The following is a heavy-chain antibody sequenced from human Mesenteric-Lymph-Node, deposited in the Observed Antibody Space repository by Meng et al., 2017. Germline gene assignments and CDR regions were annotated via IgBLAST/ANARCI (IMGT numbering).Heavy chain of an antibody. V-gene: IGHV3-11*01. Sequence: GESLKISCAASGFTFSDSYMTWIRQAPGKGLEWVSDISRSGTTTYYADSVKGRFTISRDNAENSLYLQMNSLKTEDTAVYYCTRNIGDYRPIDFRGQGTRVT. CDR1: GFTFSDSY. CDR3: TRNIGDYRPIDF. J-gene: IGHJ5*01. D-gene: IGHD4-17*01. CDR2: ISRSGTTT.